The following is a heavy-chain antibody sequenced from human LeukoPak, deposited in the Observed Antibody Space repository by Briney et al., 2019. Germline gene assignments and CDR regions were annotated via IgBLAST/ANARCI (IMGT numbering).Heavy chain of an antibody. Sequence: GGSLRLSCAASGFTFSSYAMSWVRQAPGKGLEWVSAISGSGGSTYYADSVKGRFTISRDNSKNTLYLQMNSLRAEDTAVYYCAKAHQHFDWLLPFDYWGQGTLVTVSS. D-gene: IGHD3-9*01. CDR3: AKAHQHFDWLLPFDY. CDR2: ISGSGGST. V-gene: IGHV3-23*01. CDR1: GFTFSSYA. J-gene: IGHJ4*02.